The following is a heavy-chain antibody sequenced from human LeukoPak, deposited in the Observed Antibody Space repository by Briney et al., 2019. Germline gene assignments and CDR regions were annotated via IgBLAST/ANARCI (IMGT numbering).Heavy chain of an antibody. CDR3: ARGTVTSRTWYFDL. D-gene: IGHD4-17*01. CDR1: GFTFSSYA. CDR2: ISYDGSNK. V-gene: IGHV3-30*04. J-gene: IGHJ2*01. Sequence: GGSLRLSCAASGFTFSSYAMHWVRQAPGKGLEWVAVISYDGSNKFYADSVKGRFTFSRDNSKNTLYLQMDSLRAEETAACYCARGTVTSRTWYFDLWGRGTLVTVSS.